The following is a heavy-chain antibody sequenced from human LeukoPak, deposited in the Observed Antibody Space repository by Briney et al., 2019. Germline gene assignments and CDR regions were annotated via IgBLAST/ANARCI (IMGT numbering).Heavy chain of an antibody. CDR3: AKSQRLVDY. D-gene: IGHD6-25*01. J-gene: IGHJ4*02. Sequence: GGSLRLSCAASGFTFSSYEMNWVRQAPGKGLEWVSYISSSGSTRHYTDSVKGRFTISRDNSKNTLYLQMNSLRAEDTAVYYCAKSQRLVDYWGQGTLVTVSS. V-gene: IGHV3-48*03. CDR2: ISSSGSTR. CDR1: GFTFSSYE.